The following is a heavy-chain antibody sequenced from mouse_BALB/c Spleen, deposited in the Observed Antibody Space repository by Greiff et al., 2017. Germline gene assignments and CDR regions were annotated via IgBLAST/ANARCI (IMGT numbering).Heavy chain of an antibody. V-gene: IGHV14-1*02. CDR2: IDPENGNT. J-gene: IGHJ4*01. Sequence: EVQLQQSGAELVRPGALVKLSCKASGFNIKDYYMHWVKQRPEQGLEWIGWIDPENGNTIYDPKFQGKASITADTSSNTAYLQLSSLTSEDTAVYYCAIYYHYAMDYWGQGTSVTVSS. CDR1: GFNIKDYY. CDR3: AIYYHYAMDY. D-gene: IGHD2-1*01.